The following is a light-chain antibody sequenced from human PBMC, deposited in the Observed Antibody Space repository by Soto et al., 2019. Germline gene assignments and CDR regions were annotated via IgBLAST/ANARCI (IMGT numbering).Light chain of an antibody. CDR1: QSVSSSD. CDR2: GAS. CDR3: QQSGSSPLYT. Sequence: EIVLTQSPGTLSLSPGDRATLSCRASQSVSSSDFAWYQQKAAQAPRLLIYGASSRATGIPDRFSGSGSGTDFTLTITRLEPEESAVYYCQQSGSSPLYTFGQGTKLEI. J-gene: IGKJ2*01. V-gene: IGKV3-20*01.